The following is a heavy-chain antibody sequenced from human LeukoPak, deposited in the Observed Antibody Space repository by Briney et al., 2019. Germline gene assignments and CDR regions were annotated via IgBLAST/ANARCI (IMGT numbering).Heavy chain of an antibody. CDR2: ISGSGGST. Sequence: GGSLRLSCAASGFTSSSYAMSWVRQAPGKGLERVSAISGSGGSTYYADSVKGRFTISRDNSKNTLYLQMNSLRAEDTAVYYCAKVRYDFWSGSALYYFDYWGQGTLVTVSS. J-gene: IGHJ4*02. CDR1: GFTSSSYA. D-gene: IGHD3-3*01. CDR3: AKVRYDFWSGSALYYFDY. V-gene: IGHV3-23*01.